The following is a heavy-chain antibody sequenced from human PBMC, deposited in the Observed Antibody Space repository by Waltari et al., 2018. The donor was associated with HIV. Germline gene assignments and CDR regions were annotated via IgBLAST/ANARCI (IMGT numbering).Heavy chain of an antibody. CDR2: ISNSGIT. D-gene: IGHD3-10*01. CDR1: SGSITSHY. Sequence: QLQLQESGPGLVKPSATLSLTCTVSSGSITSHYWAWIRQSPGKGLEWIGHISNSGITKYNPSLKSRITISVDTSESQFSLKLTSVTAADTAIYYCAREPFYGSGSYYNDAFDVWGQGTQVTVS. J-gene: IGHJ3*01. CDR3: AREPFYGSGSYYNDAFDV. V-gene: IGHV4-59*11.